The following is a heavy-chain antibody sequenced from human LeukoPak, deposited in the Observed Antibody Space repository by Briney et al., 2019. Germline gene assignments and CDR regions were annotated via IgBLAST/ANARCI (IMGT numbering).Heavy chain of an antibody. V-gene: IGHV7-4-1*02. Sequence: ASVKVSCKASGYTFTSYAMNWVRQAPGQGLEWMGWINTNTGNPTYAQGFTGRFVFSLDTSVSTAYLQISSLKAEDTAVYSCARNFGRNYYYYYMDVWGKGTTVTVSS. D-gene: IGHD3-10*01. CDR3: ARNFGRNYYYYYMDV. CDR2: INTNTGNP. J-gene: IGHJ6*03. CDR1: GYTFTSYA.